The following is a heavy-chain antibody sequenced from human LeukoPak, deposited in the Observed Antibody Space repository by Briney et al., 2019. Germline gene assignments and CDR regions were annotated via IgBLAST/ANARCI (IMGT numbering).Heavy chain of an antibody. CDR1: GYTFTSYD. CDR3: ARVPAASRQRYKVVKYYYYMDV. V-gene: IGHV1-8*03. J-gene: IGHJ6*03. D-gene: IGHD2-2*01. Sequence: GASVKVSCKASGYTFTSYDINWVRQATGQGLEWMGWMNPISGNTGYAQKFQGRVTITRNTSISTAYMELSSLRSEDTAVYYCARVPAASRQRYKVVKYYYYMDVWGKGTTVTVSS. CDR2: MNPISGNT.